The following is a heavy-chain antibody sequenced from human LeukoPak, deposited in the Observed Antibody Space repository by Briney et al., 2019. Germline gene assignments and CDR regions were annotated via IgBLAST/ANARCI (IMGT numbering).Heavy chain of an antibody. J-gene: IGHJ5*01. Sequence: GGSLRLSCAASGFTFSSYWMSWVRQAPGKGLKWVANIKQDGSEKYYVDSVKGRFTISRDNAKNSLYLQMNSLRAEDTAVYYCARTITMIVVVNNWFDSWGQGTLVTVSS. D-gene: IGHD3-22*01. CDR1: GFTFSSYW. CDR2: IKQDGSEK. V-gene: IGHV3-7*01. CDR3: ARTITMIVVVNNWFDS.